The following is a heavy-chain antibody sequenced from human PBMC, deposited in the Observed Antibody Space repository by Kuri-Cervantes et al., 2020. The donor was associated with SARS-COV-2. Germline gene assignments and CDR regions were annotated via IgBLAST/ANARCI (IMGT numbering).Heavy chain of an antibody. Sequence: GESLKISCAASGFTFSDYYMSWIRQAPGKGLEWVSYISSSGSTIYCADSVKGRFTISRDNAKNSLYLQMNSLRAEDTAVYYCARDEGLAEGDYWGQGTLVTVSS. CDR2: ISSSGSTI. CDR1: GFTFSDYY. CDR3: ARDEGLAEGDY. V-gene: IGHV3-11*01. J-gene: IGHJ4*02. D-gene: IGHD3-3*02.